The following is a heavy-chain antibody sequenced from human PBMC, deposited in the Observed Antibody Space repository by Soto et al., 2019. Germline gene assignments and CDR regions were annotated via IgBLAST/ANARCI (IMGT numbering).Heavy chain of an antibody. V-gene: IGHV4-4*02. CDR1: GGSISSSNW. J-gene: IGHJ6*02. D-gene: IGHD2-15*01. CDR2: IYHSGST. Sequence: SETLSLTCAVSGGSISSSNWWSWVHQPPGKGLEWIGEIYHSGSTYYNPSLKSRVTISVDKSKNQFSLKLSSVTAADTAVYYCARWVAGYYYGMDVWGQGTTVTVSS. CDR3: ARWVAGYYYGMDV.